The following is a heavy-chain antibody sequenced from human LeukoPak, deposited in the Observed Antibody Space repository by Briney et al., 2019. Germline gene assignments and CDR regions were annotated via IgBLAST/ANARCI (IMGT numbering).Heavy chain of an antibody. CDR3: ARPENYYDSSGYSL. Sequence: GGSLRLSCAASGFTFSSYSMNWIRQAPGKGLEWVSSISSSSSYIYYADSVKGRFTISRDNAKNSLYLQMNSLRAEDTAVYYCARPENYYDSSGYSLWGQGTLVTVSS. D-gene: IGHD3-22*01. J-gene: IGHJ4*02. CDR2: ISSSSSYI. CDR1: GFTFSSYS. V-gene: IGHV3-21*01.